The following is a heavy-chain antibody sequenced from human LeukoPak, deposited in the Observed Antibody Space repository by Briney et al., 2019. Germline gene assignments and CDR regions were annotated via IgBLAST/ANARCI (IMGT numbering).Heavy chain of an antibody. CDR1: GGSISSSNW. J-gene: IGHJ5*02. CDR2: IYHSGST. D-gene: IGHD6-13*01. CDR3: AREGYSSSSDP. Sequence: SETLSLTCAVSGGSISSSNWWSWVRQPPGKGLEWIGEIYHSGSTNYNPSLKSRATISVDKSKNQFSLKLSSVTAADTAVYYCAREGYSSSSDPWGQGTLVTVSS. V-gene: IGHV4-4*02.